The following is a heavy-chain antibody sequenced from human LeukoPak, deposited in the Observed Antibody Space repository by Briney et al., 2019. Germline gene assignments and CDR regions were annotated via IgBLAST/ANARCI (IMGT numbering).Heavy chain of an antibody. CDR3: TTAGFSGYDFKVGNDY. V-gene: IGHV3-15*01. Sequence: KTGGSLRLSCAASGFTFSNAWMSWVRQAPGKGLEWVGRIKSKTDGGTTDYAAPVKGRFTISRDDSKNTLYLQMNSLKTEDTAVYYCTTAGFSGYDFKVGNDYWGQGTLVTVSS. CDR1: GFTFSNAW. J-gene: IGHJ4*02. D-gene: IGHD5-12*01. CDR2: IKSKTDGGTT.